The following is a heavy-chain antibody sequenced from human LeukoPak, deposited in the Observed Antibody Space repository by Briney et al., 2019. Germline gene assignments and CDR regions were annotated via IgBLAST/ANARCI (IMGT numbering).Heavy chain of an antibody. J-gene: IGHJ4*02. CDR1: GYTFTSYG. CDR2: ISAYNGNT. CDR3: ARDVTDIVVVPAAIHLPFDY. V-gene: IGHV1-18*04. D-gene: IGHD2-2*01. Sequence: GASVKVSCKASGYTFTSYGISWVRQAPGQRREWMGWISAYNGNTNYAQKLQGRVTMTTDTSTSTAYMELRSLRSDDTAVYYCARDVTDIVVVPAAIHLPFDYWGQGTLVTVSS.